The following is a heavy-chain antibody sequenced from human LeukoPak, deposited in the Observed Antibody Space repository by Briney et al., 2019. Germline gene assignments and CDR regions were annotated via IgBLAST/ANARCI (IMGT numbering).Heavy chain of an antibody. CDR3: ARDRATVTTNYYYYYMGV. V-gene: IGHV3-21*01. CDR1: GFTFSSYS. Sequence: GGSLRLSCAASGFTFSSYSMNWVRQAPGKGLEWVSSISSSSSYIYYADSVKGRFTISRDNAKNSLYLQMNSLRAEDTAVYYCARDRATVTTNYYYYYMGVWGKGTTVTVSS. D-gene: IGHD4-11*01. CDR2: ISSSSSYI. J-gene: IGHJ6*03.